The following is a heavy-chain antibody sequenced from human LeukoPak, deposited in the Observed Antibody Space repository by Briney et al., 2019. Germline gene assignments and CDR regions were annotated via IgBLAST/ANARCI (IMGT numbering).Heavy chain of an antibody. D-gene: IGHD3-9*01. CDR3: ARGPISRYFDWGYYYYYYMDV. Sequence: PGGSLRLSCAASGFTFSSYAMHWVRQAPGKGLEWVAVISYDGSNKYYADSVKGRFTISRDNSKNTLYLQMNSLRAEDTAVYYCARGPISRYFDWGYYYYYYMDVRGKGTTVTVSS. CDR2: ISYDGSNK. V-gene: IGHV3-30*04. J-gene: IGHJ6*03. CDR1: GFTFSSYA.